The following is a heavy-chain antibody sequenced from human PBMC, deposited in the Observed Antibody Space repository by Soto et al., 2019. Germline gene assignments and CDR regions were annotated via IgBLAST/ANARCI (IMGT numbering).Heavy chain of an antibody. J-gene: IGHJ3*02. CDR1: GFTVSSKY. V-gene: IGHV3-66*01. CDR3: ARNSLSTSASGAFDI. CDR2: IYSGGST. Sequence: GVSLRLSFAAPGFTVSSKYMSWVRQAPGKGLEWVSVIYSGGSTYYADSVKGRFTISRDNSKHTLYLQMNSLRAEDTAVYYCARNSLSTSASGAFDIWGHGTMVTV. D-gene: IGHD2-2*01.